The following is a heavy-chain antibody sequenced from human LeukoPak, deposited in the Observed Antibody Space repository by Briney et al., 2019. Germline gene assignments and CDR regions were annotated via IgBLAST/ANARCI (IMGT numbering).Heavy chain of an antibody. V-gene: IGHV3-9*01. Sequence: SLRLSCAASGFTFDDYAMHWVRHAPGKGLEWVSGISWNSGSIGYADSVKGRFTISRDNAKNSLYLQMNSLRAEDTALYYCAKDRAMVRGLLFDYWGQGTLVTVSS. CDR1: GFTFDDYA. CDR2: ISWNSGSI. J-gene: IGHJ4*02. CDR3: AKDRAMVRGLLFDY. D-gene: IGHD3-10*01.